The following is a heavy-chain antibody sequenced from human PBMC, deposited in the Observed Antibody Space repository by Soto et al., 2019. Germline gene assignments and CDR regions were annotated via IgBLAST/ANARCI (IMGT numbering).Heavy chain of an antibody. CDR1: GFTFSGYA. V-gene: IGHV3-30*18. CDR3: AKRALVWFGELSLSGGFDF. D-gene: IGHD3-10*01. CDR2: MSFDGSNE. Sequence: GGSLRLSCAASGFTFSGYAMHWVRQAPGKGLEWVAAMSFDGSNEYCADSVKGRFTISRDNSKNTLYLQMNRLRAEDTAGYYCAKRALVWFGELSLSGGFDFWGQGTLVTVSS. J-gene: IGHJ4*02.